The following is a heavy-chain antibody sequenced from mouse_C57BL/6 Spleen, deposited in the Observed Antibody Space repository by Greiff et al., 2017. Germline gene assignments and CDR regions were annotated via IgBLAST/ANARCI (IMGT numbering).Heavy chain of an antibody. Sequence: QVQLQQPGAELVKPGASVKMSCKASGYTFTSYWITWVKQRPGQGLEWIGDIYPGSGSTNYNEKFKSKATLTVDTSSSTAHMQLSSLTSEDSAVYYCAREREITTAPDYRGQGTTLTVSS. D-gene: IGHD1-2*01. CDR3: AREREITTAPDY. CDR2: IYPGSGST. J-gene: IGHJ2*01. CDR1: GYTFTSYW. V-gene: IGHV1-55*01.